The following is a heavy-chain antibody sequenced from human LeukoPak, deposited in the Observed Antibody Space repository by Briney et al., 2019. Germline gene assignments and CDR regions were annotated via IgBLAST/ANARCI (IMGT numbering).Heavy chain of an antibody. J-gene: IGHJ4*02. CDR1: GFTFSRYA. CDR2: ISGSGSGVNT. Sequence: GGSLRLSCAASGFTFSRYAMSWVRRAPGKGLEWVSGISGSGSGVNTYYAGSVKGRFTISRDNSKNTMYLQMNGLRAEDTAVYYCAKGYSSACYDGCDYWGQGTLVTVSS. V-gene: IGHV3-23*01. D-gene: IGHD6-19*01. CDR3: AKGYSSACYDGCDY.